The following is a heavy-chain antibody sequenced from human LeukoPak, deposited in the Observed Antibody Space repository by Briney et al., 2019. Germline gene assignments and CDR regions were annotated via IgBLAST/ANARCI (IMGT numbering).Heavy chain of an antibody. Sequence: GGSLRLSCAASGFTFSSYWMHWVRQAPGKGLVWVSRISNDGGNTSYADSVKGRFTISRDNAKNSLYLQMNSLRAEDTAVYYCASGYPKPYYFDYWGQGTLVTVSS. CDR3: ASGYPKPYYFDY. CDR2: ISNDGGNT. J-gene: IGHJ4*02. D-gene: IGHD5-18*01. V-gene: IGHV3-74*01. CDR1: GFTFSSYW.